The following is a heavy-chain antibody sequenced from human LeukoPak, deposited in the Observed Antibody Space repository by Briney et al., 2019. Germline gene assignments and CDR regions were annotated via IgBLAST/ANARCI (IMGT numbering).Heavy chain of an antibody. CDR1: GFTVSSNY. J-gene: IGHJ4*02. D-gene: IGHD3-22*01. CDR2: MYTGGNT. CDR3: ARGPYYFDSSGASPYFDS. Sequence: GGSLRLSCAASGFTVSSNYMSWVRQAPGKGLEWVSVMYTGGNTYYADSVKGRFTISRDNSKNTLYLQMNSLRAEDTAVYYCARGPYYFDSSGASPYFDSWGQGTLVTVSS. V-gene: IGHV3-53*01.